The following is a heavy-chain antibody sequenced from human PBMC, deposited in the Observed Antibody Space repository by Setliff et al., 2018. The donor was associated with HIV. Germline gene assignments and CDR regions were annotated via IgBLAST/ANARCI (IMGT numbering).Heavy chain of an antibody. CDR2: IYSSGST. CDR1: GGSISGANYY. CDR3: AREATIFGVVMPYFDY. J-gene: IGHJ4*02. V-gene: IGHV4-61*02. D-gene: IGHD3-3*01. Sequence: PSETLSLTCTVSGGSISGANYYWTWIRQPAGKGLEWIGRIYSSGSTNYNPSLKSRVTISIGTSKNRFSLKLSSVTAADTAVYYCAREATIFGVVMPYFDYWGQGTLVTVSS.